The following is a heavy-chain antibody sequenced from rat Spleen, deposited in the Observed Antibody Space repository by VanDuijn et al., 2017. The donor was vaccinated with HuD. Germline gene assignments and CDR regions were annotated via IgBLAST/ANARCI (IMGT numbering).Heavy chain of an antibody. D-gene: IGHD1-6*01. J-gene: IGHJ2*01. CDR2: LTNTGGST. Sequence: EVRLVESGGGLVQRGSPLKLSCAASGFTFSDYYMAWVRQAPGKGLEWVASLTNTGGSTYSPASVQGRFTISRDNAKSSLYLQMDSLRSGDTATYYCARRGILRPIGGYFDYWGQGVMVTVSS. V-gene: IGHV5-25*01. CDR1: GFTFSDYY. CDR3: ARRGILRPIGGYFDY.